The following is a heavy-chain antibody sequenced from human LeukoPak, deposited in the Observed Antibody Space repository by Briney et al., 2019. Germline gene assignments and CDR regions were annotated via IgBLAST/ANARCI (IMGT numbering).Heavy chain of an antibody. CDR3: ARAMDVPEISYYSYMDG. CDR1: GGSFSGFY. V-gene: IGHV4-34*01. J-gene: IGHJ6*03. D-gene: IGHD1-14*01. CDR2: INYGGST. Sequence: SETLSLTCAVHGGSFSGFYWSWIRQPPGEGLEWIGEINYGGSTNYNPSLESRVTISVDASKNQFSLKLTSVTAADTAVYYCARAMDVPEISYYSYMDGWDKGTPVTVS.